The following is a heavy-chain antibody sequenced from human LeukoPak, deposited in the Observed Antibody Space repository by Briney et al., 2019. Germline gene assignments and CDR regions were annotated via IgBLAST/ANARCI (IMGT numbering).Heavy chain of an antibody. V-gene: IGHV3-21*04. CDR2: ISSSSSYI. CDR1: GFTFSSYS. Sequence: PGGSLRLSCAASGFTFSSYSMNWVRQAPGKGLEGVSSISSSSSYIYYADSVKGRFTISRDNAKNSLYLQMNSLRAEDTAVYYCARDPYLLPYYYMDVWGKGTTVTVSS. CDR3: ARDPYLLPYYYMDV. J-gene: IGHJ6*03.